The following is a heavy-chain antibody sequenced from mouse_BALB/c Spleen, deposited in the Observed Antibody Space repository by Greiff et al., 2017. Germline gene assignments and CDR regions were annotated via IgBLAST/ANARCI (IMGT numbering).Heavy chain of an antibody. J-gene: IGHJ1*01. CDR3: ARYGSSYWYFDV. CDR1: GFAFSSYD. CDR2: ISSGGGST. V-gene: IGHV5-12-1*01. Sequence: VQLKESGGGLVKPGGSLKLSCAASGFAFSSYDMSWVRQTPEKRLEWVAYISSGGGSTYYPDTVKGRFTISRDNAKNTLYLQMSSLKSEDTAMYYCARYGSSYWYFDVWGAGTTVTVSS. D-gene: IGHD1-1*01.